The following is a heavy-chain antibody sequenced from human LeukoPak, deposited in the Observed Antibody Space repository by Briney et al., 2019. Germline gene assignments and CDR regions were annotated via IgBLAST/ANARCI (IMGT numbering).Heavy chain of an antibody. J-gene: IGHJ4*01. V-gene: IGHV3-66*01. Sequence: GGSLRLSCAASGFTVSNNYMTWVRQAPGKGLEWVSVILGDGTTYYADSVKGLFSISRDHSMTTQFLRMNSLRAEDTRVYYCARELCEQCSNANCPAAGWVHETLLSV. CDR1: GFTVSNNY. CDR3: ARELCEQCSNANCPAAG. D-gene: IGHD2-2*01. CDR2: ILGDGTT.